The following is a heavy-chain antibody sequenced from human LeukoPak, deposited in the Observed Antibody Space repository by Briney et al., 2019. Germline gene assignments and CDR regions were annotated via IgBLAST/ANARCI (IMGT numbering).Heavy chain of an antibody. CDR3: ARDSEDGDDAFDI. CDR1: GGSISSGSYY. D-gene: IGHD4-17*01. CDR2: IYTSGST. J-gene: IGHJ3*02. V-gene: IGHV4-61*02. Sequence: SQTLSLTCTVSGGSISSGSYYWSWIRQHAGKGLEWIGRIYTSGSTNYNPSLKSRVTISVDTSKNQFSLKLSSVTAADTAVYYCARDSEDGDDAFDIWGQGTMVTVSS.